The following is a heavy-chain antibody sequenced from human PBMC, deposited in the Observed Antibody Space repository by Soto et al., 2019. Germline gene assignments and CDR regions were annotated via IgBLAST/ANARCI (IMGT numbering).Heavy chain of an antibody. J-gene: IGHJ6*02. V-gene: IGHV1-18*01. CDR1: GYNFNSCG. Sequence: QALLVQSGPVVKKPGASVKVSCKASGYNFNSCGVAWVRQAPGQGLEWMGWISGYNGNTNYAQKFQGRVTMTTDTSTSTAYMELRSLRSDDTAVYYCARDIVVVPVIIWDGMDVWGQGTTVTVSS. CDR3: ARDIVVVPVIIWDGMDV. CDR2: ISGYNGNT. D-gene: IGHD3-10*01.